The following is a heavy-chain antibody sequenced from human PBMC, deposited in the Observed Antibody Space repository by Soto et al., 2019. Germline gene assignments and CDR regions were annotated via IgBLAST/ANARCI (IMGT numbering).Heavy chain of an antibody. CDR3: ARHYNQAMVTWYFDL. J-gene: IGHJ2*01. CDR1: GGSISSSSYY. D-gene: IGHD5-18*01. Sequence: QLQLQESGPGLLKPSETLSLTCTVSGGSISSSSYYWGWIRQPPGKGLEWIGSIYYSGSTYYNPSLKSRVTISVDTSKNQFSLKLSSVTAADTAVYYCARHYNQAMVTWYFDLWGRGTLVTVSS. V-gene: IGHV4-39*01. CDR2: IYYSGST.